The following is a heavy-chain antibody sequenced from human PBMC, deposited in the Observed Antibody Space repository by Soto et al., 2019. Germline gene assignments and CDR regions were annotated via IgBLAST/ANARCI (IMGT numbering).Heavy chain of an antibody. CDR2: INAGNGNT. CDR1: GYTFSSYA. Sequence: ASVNVSCKASGYTFSSYAMHWVRQAPGQRLEWMGWINAGNGNTKYSQKFQGRVTITRDTSASTAYMELSSLRSEDTAVYYCARGPGGPDGPGDYWGQGTLVTVSS. CDR3: ARGPGGPDGPGDY. V-gene: IGHV1-3*01. D-gene: IGHD2-15*01. J-gene: IGHJ4*02.